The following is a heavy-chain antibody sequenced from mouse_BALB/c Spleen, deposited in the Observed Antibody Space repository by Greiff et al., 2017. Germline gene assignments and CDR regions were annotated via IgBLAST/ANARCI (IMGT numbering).Heavy chain of an antibody. V-gene: IGHV1-69*02. CDR3: TRSPNDAYDVDY. J-gene: IGHJ2*01. Sequence: QVQLKQPGAELVRPGASVKLSCTASGYTFTSYWINWVKQRPGQGLEWIGNIYPSASYTNYNHKFKDKATLTVDKSSSTAYMQLSSPTSEDAAVYYCTRSPNDAYDVDYGGQGTTLTVAA. D-gene: IGHD2-14*01. CDR2: IYPSASYT. CDR1: GYTFTSYW.